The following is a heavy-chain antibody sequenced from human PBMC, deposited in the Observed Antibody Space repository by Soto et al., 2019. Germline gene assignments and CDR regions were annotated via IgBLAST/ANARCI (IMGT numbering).Heavy chain of an antibody. CDR2: ISGSGGST. J-gene: IGHJ3*02. D-gene: IGHD2-2*01. CDR1: GFTFSSYA. CDR3: AKELSVVVPAADAFDI. V-gene: IGHV3-23*01. Sequence: GGSLRLSCAASGFTFSSYAMSWVRQAPGKGLEWVSAISGSGGSTYYADSVKGRFTISRDNSKNTLYLQMNSLRAEDTAVDYCAKELSVVVPAADAFDIWGQGTMVTVSS.